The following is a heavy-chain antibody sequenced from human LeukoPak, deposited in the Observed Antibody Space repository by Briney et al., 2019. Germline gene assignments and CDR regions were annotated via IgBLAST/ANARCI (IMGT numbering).Heavy chain of an antibody. CDR1: GYTFTSYG. D-gene: IGHD3-9*01. V-gene: IGHV1-18*04. CDR2: ISAYNGNT. J-gene: IGHJ4*02. CDR3: ARGGYDILTGSYYFDY. Sequence: GASVKVSCKASGYTFTSYGISWVRQAPGQGLEWMGWISAYNGNTNYAQKLQGRVTMTTDTSTSTAYMELRSLRPDDTAVYYCARGGYDILTGSYYFDYWGQGTLVTVSS.